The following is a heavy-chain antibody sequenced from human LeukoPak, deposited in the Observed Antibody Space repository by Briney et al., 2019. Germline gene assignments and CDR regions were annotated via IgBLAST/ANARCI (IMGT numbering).Heavy chain of an antibody. CDR1: GYSFTTYW. CDR2: IYPGDSDT. D-gene: IGHD2-2*01. J-gene: IGHJ4*02. Sequence: HGESLKISCRGSGYSFTTYWIGWVRQMPGKGLEWMGIIYPGDSDTRYTPSFQAQVTMSADKSINTAYLQWSSLKASDTAMYYCARRQGCSSTSCPPDYWGQETLVTVSP. CDR3: ARRQGCSSTSCPPDY. V-gene: IGHV5-51*01.